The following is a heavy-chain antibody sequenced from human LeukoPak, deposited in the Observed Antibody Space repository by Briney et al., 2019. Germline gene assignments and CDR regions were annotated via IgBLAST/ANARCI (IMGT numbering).Heavy chain of an antibody. V-gene: IGHV4-34*01. Sequence: ETLSLTCTVYGGSFSGYYWSWIRQPPGKGLEWIGEINHSGNTNYNPSLKSRVTTSVDTSKNQFSLKLSSVTAADTAVYYCARSEYYYDSSGYYWFDPWGRGTLVTVSS. D-gene: IGHD3-22*01. CDR2: INHSGNT. CDR3: ARSEYYYDSSGYYWFDP. CDR1: GGSFSGYY. J-gene: IGHJ5*02.